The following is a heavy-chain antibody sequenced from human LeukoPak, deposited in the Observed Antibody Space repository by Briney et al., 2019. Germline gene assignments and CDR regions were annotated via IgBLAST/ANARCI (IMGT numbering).Heavy chain of an antibody. D-gene: IGHD6-19*01. CDR2: IYSGGST. CDR1: GFTVSSNY. V-gene: IGHV3-66*01. CDR3: AREQGIAVAGTLKNWFDP. J-gene: IGHJ5*02. Sequence: GGSLRLSCAASGFTVSSNYMSWVRQAPGKGLEWVSGIYSGGSTYYSDSVKGRFTISRDNSKNTLYLQMNSLRAEDTAVYYCAREQGIAVAGTLKNWFDPWGQGTLVTVSS.